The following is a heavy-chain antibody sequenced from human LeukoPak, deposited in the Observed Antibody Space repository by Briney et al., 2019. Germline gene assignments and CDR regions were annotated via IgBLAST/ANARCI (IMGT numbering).Heavy chain of an antibody. CDR3: AKANYDYVWGSYPTFWDY. J-gene: IGHJ4*02. Sequence: GGSLRLSCAASGFTFSGYSMNWVRQAPGKGLEWISYISNSGSTIYYADSVKGRFTISRDNAKNSLYLQMNSLRAEDTAVYYCAKANYDYVWGSYPTFWDYRGQGTLVTVSS. CDR1: GFTFSGYS. D-gene: IGHD3-16*02. V-gene: IGHV3-48*01. CDR2: ISNSGSTI.